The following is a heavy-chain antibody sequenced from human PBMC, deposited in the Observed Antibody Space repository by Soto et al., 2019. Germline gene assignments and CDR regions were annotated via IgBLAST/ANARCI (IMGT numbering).Heavy chain of an antibody. V-gene: IGHV4-59*01. CDR1: GGSISSYY. J-gene: IGHJ6*02. CDR2: IYYSGST. D-gene: IGHD3-9*01. CDR3: ARGILTGYYSPYYYYGMDV. Sequence: SETLSLTCTVSGGSISSYYWSWIRQPPGKGLEWIGYIYYSGSTNYNPSLKSRVTISVDTSKNQFSLKLSSVTAADTAVYYCARGILTGYYSPYYYYGMDVWGQGTTVTVSS.